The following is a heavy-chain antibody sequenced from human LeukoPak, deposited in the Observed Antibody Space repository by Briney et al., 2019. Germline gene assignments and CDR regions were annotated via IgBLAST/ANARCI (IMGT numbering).Heavy chain of an antibody. Sequence: ASVKVSCKASGYTFTSYYMHWVRQAPGQGLEWMGIINPSGGSTSYAQKFQGRVTMTRYTSTSTVYMELSSLRSEDTAVYYCARDAVGDGYNFAYYYGMDVWGQGTTVTVSS. J-gene: IGHJ6*02. V-gene: IGHV1-46*01. CDR1: GYTFTSYY. D-gene: IGHD5-24*01. CDR2: INPSGGST. CDR3: ARDAVGDGYNFAYYYGMDV.